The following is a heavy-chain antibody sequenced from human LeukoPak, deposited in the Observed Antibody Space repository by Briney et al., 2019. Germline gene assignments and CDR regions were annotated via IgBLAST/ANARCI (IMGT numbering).Heavy chain of an antibody. Sequence: SETLSLTCTVSGVSISSYYWSWIRQPAGKGLEWIGRIYTSGSTNYNPSLKSRVTMSVDTSKNQFSLKLSSVTAADTAVYYCARDDSTGPLDAFYIWGQGTMVTVSS. CDR1: GVSISSYY. V-gene: IGHV4-4*07. J-gene: IGHJ3*02. CDR3: ARDDSTGPLDAFYI. CDR2: IYTSGST. D-gene: IGHD3-22*01.